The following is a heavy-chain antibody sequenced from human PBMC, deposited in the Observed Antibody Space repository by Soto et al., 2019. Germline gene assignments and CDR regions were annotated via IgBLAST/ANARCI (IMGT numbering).Heavy chain of an antibody. J-gene: IGHJ3*02. CDR1: GGTFSSYT. Sequence: QVQLVQSGAEVKKPGSSVKVSCKASGGTFSSYTISWVRQAPGQGLEWMGRIIPSLGIANYAQKFQGRVTITADKSTSTAYRELRSLRSEDTAVYYCARDQGATVLAFDIWGQGTMVTVSS. CDR3: ARDQGATVLAFDI. V-gene: IGHV1-69*08. D-gene: IGHD1-26*01. CDR2: IIPSLGIA.